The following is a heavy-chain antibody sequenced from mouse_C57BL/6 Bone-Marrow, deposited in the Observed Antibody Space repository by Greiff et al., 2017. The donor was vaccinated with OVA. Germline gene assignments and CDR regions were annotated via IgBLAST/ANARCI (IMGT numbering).Heavy chain of an antibody. CDR1: GFTFSDAW. Sequence: EVKLMESGGGLVQPGGSMKLSCAASGFTFSDAWMDWVRQSPEKGLEWVAEIRNKANNHATYYAESVKGRFTISRDDSKSSVYLQMNSLRAEDTGIYYCTRGPYYYGSGYYAMDYWGQGTSVTVSS. CDR2: IRNKANNHAT. J-gene: IGHJ4*01. CDR3: TRGPYYYGSGYYAMDY. V-gene: IGHV6-6*01. D-gene: IGHD1-1*01.